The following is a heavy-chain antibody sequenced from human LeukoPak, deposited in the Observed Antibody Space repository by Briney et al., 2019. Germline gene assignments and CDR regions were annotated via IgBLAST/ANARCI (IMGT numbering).Heavy chain of an antibody. J-gene: IGHJ4*02. CDR3: ARAKRYSGSWMDY. Sequence: PSETLSLTCTVSGGSISSYYWSWIRQPPGKGLEWIGYIYYGGSTNYNPSLKSRVTISVDTSKNQFSLKLSSVTAADTAVYYCARAKRYSGSWMDYWGQGTLVTVSS. V-gene: IGHV4-59*01. CDR2: IYYGGST. CDR1: GGSISSYY. D-gene: IGHD6-13*01.